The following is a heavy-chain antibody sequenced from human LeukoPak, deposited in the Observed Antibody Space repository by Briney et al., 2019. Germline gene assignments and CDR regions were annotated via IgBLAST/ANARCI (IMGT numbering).Heavy chain of an antibody. D-gene: IGHD3-9*01. CDR1: GGSFSGYY. V-gene: IGHV4-34*01. Sequence: SETPSLTCAVYGGSFSGYYWTWIRQPPGKGLEWIGEINHSGSTNYNPSLKSRVTISIDTSKNHFSLRLSSVTAADTAVYYCARGPTTHYNILTGYYYFDYWGQGTLVTVSS. CDR3: ARGPTTHYNILTGYYYFDY. J-gene: IGHJ4*02. CDR2: INHSGST.